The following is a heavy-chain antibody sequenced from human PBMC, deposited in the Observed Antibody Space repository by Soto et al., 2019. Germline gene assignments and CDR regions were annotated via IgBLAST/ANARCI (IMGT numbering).Heavy chain of an antibody. CDR1: GFSFSSYG. CDR3: ARDLFGYGGDYYYYYGMDV. V-gene: IGHV3-33*01. CDR2: IWYDGSNK. J-gene: IGHJ6*02. D-gene: IGHD3-16*01. Sequence: GGSLRLSCAASGFSFSSYGMHWVRQAPGKGLEWVAVIWYDGSNKYYADSVKGRFTISRDNSKNTLYLQMNSLRAEDTAVYYCARDLFGYGGDYYYYYGMDVWGPGTTVTVSS.